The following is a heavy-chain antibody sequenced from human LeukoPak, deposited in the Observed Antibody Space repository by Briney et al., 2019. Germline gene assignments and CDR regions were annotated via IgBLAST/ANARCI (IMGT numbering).Heavy chain of an antibody. D-gene: IGHD3/OR15-3a*01. J-gene: IGHJ1*01. V-gene: IGHV3-7*01. CDR1: GFTFSIFW. CDR3: ARLDWGSAGY. CDR2: INQDGSEK. Sequence: PGGSLRLSCAASGFTFSIFWMGWVRQAPGKGLEWVATINQDGSEKYYVDSVKGRFTISRDNAKSSLYLQMNSLRAEDTAVYYCARLDWGSAGYWGQGTLVTVSS.